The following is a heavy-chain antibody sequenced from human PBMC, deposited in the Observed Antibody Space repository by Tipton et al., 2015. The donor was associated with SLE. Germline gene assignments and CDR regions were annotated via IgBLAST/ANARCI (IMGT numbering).Heavy chain of an antibody. CDR1: GGSFSGYY. CDR2: INHSGVT. D-gene: IGHD3-3*01. CDR3: ARTPYDFWSAYYYYYVDV. V-gene: IGHV4-34*01. J-gene: IGHJ6*03. Sequence: TLSLTCAVYGGSFSGYYWSWIRQPPGKGLEWIGKINHSGVTNYNPSLKSRVTISVDTSKNQFSLKLSSVTAADTAVYYCARTPYDFWSAYYYYYVDVWGKGTTVTVSS.